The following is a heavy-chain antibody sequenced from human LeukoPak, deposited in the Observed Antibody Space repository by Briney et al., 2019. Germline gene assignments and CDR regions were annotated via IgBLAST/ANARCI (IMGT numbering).Heavy chain of an antibody. J-gene: IGHJ4*02. CDR3: ARENWNYFDY. D-gene: IGHD1-1*01. Sequence: SQTLSLTCTVSGGSISGGGYYWSWSRQHPGKGLEWIGYIYYSGGTYYNPSLKSRVTISVDTSKNQFSLKLSSVTAADTAVYYCARENWNYFDYWGQGTLVTVSS. CDR1: GGSISGGGYY. V-gene: IGHV4-31*03. CDR2: IYYSGGT.